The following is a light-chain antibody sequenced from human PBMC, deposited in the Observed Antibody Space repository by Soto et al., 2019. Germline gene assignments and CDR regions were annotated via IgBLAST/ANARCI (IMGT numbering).Light chain of an antibody. J-gene: IGLJ1*01. V-gene: IGLV2-11*01. CDR3: CSYAGNYTPFV. Sequence: QSVLTQPRSVSGSPGQSATISCTGTSSDVGGYNYVSWYQQHPDKAPKLVIYDVSKRPSGVPDRFSGSKSGNTASLTISGLQAGDEADYYCCSYAGNYTPFVFGTGTKVTVL. CDR1: SSDVGGYNY. CDR2: DVS.